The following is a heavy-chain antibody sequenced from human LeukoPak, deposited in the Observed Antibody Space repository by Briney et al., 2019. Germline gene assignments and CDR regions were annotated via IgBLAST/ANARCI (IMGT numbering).Heavy chain of an antibody. CDR1: GFTFSYYW. CDR2: IKEDGSEN. V-gene: IGHV3-7*01. D-gene: IGHD3-22*01. Sequence: GGSLRLSCAASGFTFSYYWMTWVRQAPGKGLEWVANIKEDGSENYSVDSVKGRFTISRDNAKNSLYLQMNSLRAEDTAVYYCARDLSYYDSSPHYYYMDVWGKGTTVTVSS. J-gene: IGHJ6*03. CDR3: ARDLSYYDSSPHYYYMDV.